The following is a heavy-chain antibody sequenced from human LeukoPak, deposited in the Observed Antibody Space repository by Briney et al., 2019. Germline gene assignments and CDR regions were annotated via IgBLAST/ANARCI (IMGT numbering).Heavy chain of an antibody. V-gene: IGHV3-21*01. CDR2: ISSSSSYI. CDR3: AREIAVAGLFDY. D-gene: IGHD6-19*01. Sequence: GGSLRLSCAASGFTFSSYSMNWVRQAPGKGLEWVSSISSSSSYIYYADSVKGRFTISRDNAKNLLYLQMNSLRAEDTAVYYCAREIAVAGLFDYWGQGTLVTVSS. CDR1: GFTFSSYS. J-gene: IGHJ4*02.